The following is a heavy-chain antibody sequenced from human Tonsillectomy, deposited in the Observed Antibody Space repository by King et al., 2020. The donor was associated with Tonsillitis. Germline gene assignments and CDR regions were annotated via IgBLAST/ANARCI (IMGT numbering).Heavy chain of an antibody. CDR2: ISSSSSYT. D-gene: IGHD2/OR15-2a*01. CDR1: GFTFSDYY. J-gene: IGHJ4*02. Sequence: VQLVESGGGLVKPGGSLRLSCAASGFTFSDYYMSWIRQAPGKGLEWVSHISSSSSYTNYAKSVKGRFTISIDNAKESLLLQMKSLRAEDTAVYYCASFSLPGLDYFDYWGQGTLVTVSS. CDR3: ASFSLPGLDYFDY. V-gene: IGHV3-11*05.